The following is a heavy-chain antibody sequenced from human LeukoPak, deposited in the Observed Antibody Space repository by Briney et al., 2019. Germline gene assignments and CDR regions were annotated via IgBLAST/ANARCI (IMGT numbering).Heavy chain of an antibody. Sequence: GGSLRLSCAAPGFTFSSYAMHWVRQAPGKGLEWVAVISYDGSNKYYADSVKGRFTISGDNSKNTLYLQMNSLRAEDTAVYYCARDPTVYYYDSSGYYFDYWGQGTLVTVSS. CDR2: ISYDGSNK. D-gene: IGHD3-22*01. V-gene: IGHV3-30-3*01. J-gene: IGHJ4*02. CDR1: GFTFSSYA. CDR3: ARDPTVYYYDSSGYYFDY.